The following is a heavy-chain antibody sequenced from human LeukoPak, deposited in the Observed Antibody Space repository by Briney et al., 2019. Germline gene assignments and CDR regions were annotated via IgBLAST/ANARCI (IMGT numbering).Heavy chain of an antibody. D-gene: IGHD6-19*01. CDR3: ARAGSSGWYTFDY. CDR2: IGTAGDS. Sequence: GGSLRLSCAASGFTLSNYDMHCVRQGTGKGLEWVSTIGTAGDSYYAGSVKGRFTISREEAKNSLYLEINSLRAGDTAVYYCARAGSSGWYTFDYWGQGTLVTVSS. V-gene: IGHV3-13*01. CDR1: GFTLSNYD. J-gene: IGHJ4*02.